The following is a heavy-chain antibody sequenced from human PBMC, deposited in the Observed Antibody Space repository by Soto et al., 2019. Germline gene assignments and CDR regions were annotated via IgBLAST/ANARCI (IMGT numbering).Heavy chain of an antibody. CDR2: ISAYNGNT. V-gene: IGHV1-18*04. CDR3: ARDRNYYGSGSPTPYDAFDI. CDR1: GYTFTSYG. D-gene: IGHD3-10*01. J-gene: IGHJ3*02. Sequence: ASVEVSCKASGYTFTSYGMSWVRPAPGQGLEWMGWISAYNGNTNDAQKLQGRVTMTTDTATSTAYMELRSLRSDDTAVYYCARDRNYYGSGSPTPYDAFDIWGQGTMVTVSS.